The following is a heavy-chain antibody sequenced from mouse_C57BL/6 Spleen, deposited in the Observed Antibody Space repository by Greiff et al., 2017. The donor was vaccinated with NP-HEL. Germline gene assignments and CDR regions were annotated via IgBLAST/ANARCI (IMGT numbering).Heavy chain of an antibody. CDR2: IDPSDSYT. J-gene: IGHJ2*01. CDR3: AIYGNYVPFDY. CDR1: GYTFTSYW. D-gene: IGHD2-1*01. V-gene: IGHV1-50*01. Sequence: QVQLQQPGAELVKPGASVKLSCKASGYTFTSYWMPWVKQRPGPGLEWIGEIDPSDSYTNYNQKFKGKATLTVDTSSSTAYMQLSSLTSEDSAVYYCAIYGNYVPFDYWGQGTTLTVSS.